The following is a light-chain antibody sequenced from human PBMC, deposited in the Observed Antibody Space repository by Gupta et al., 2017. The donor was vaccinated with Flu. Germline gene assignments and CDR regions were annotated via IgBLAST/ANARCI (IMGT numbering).Light chain of an antibody. CDR3: QQRRNWPLT. J-gene: IGKJ4*01. Sequence: PATLSSSPGERATLSCRASQSVSSYLAWYQQKPGQAPRLLIYDVSNRATGIPARFSGSGSGTDFTLTISSLEPEDFAVYYCQQRRNWPLTFGGGTKVEIK. CDR1: QSVSSY. CDR2: DVS. V-gene: IGKV3-11*01.